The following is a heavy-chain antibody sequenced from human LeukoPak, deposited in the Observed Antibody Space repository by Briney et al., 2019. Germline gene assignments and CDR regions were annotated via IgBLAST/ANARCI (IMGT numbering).Heavy chain of an antibody. V-gene: IGHV1-2*02. CDR2: INPNSGGT. CDR3: ARDADGVGYGEQIYYYYYMDV. CDR1: GYTFTGYY. J-gene: IGHJ6*03. D-gene: IGHD4-17*01. Sequence: ASVKVSCKASGYTFTGYYMHWVRQAPGQGLEWMGWINPNSGGTNYAQKFQGRVTMTRDTSISTAYMELSRLRSDDTAAYYCARDADGVGYGEQIYYYYYMDVWGKGTTVTVSS.